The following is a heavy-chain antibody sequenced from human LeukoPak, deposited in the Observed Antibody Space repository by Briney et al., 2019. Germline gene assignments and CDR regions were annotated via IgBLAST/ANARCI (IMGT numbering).Heavy chain of an antibody. V-gene: IGHV3-48*04. CDR1: GFTFSSYG. Sequence: PGGSLRLSCAASGFTFSSYGMHWVRQAPGKGLEWISYISSSGSIILYADSVKGRFTISRDNAKNLVYLEMNSLRAEDTAVYYCVRDGDSGTVWYWAYWGQGTLVSVSS. J-gene: IGHJ4*02. CDR2: ISSSGSII. CDR3: VRDGDSGTVWYWAY. D-gene: IGHD6-19*01.